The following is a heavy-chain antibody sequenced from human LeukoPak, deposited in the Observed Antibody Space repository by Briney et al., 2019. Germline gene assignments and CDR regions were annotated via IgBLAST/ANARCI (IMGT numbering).Heavy chain of an antibody. CDR1: GGSISSGGYY. J-gene: IGHJ4*02. Sequence: SETPSLTCTVSGGSISSGGYYWSWIRQHPGKGLEWIGYIYYSGSTYYNPSLKSRVTISVDTSKNQFSLKLSSVTAADTAVYYCARGDLPTVTTGLLFDYWGQGTLVTVSS. V-gene: IGHV4-31*03. CDR2: IYYSGST. D-gene: IGHD4-11*01. CDR3: ARGDLPTVTTGLLFDY.